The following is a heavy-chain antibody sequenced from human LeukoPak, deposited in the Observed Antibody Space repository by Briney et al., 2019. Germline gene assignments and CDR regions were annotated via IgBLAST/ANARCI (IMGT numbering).Heavy chain of an antibody. CDR2: TRNKANSYTT. Sequence: GTSLRLSCAASGFTFSDHSMDWVRQAPGKGLEWVGRTRNKANSYTTEYAASVKGRFTISRDDSKNSLYLQMNSLKTEDTAVYYCARSNWGSDYWGQGTLVTVSS. CDR3: ARSNWGSDY. J-gene: IGHJ4*02. CDR1: GFTFSDHS. D-gene: IGHD7-27*01. V-gene: IGHV3-72*01.